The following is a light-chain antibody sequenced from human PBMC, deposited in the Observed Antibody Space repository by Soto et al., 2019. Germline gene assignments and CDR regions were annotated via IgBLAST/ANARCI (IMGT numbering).Light chain of an antibody. CDR1: SSDVAGYNY. CDR3: CSYAGSYTWV. J-gene: IGLJ3*02. Sequence: QSVLTQPRSVSGSPGQSVTISCTGTSSDVAGYNYVSWYQQYPGKAPKLRIYDVSKRPSGVPDRFSGSKSGNTASLTISGLQAEDEADYYCCSYAGSYTWVFGGGTKLTVL. V-gene: IGLV2-11*01. CDR2: DVS.